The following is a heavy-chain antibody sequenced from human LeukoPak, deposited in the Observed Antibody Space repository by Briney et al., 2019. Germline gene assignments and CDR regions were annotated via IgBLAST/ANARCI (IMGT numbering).Heavy chain of an antibody. J-gene: IGHJ4*02. CDR1: GFSISGYW. Sequence: GGSLRLSCAASGFSISGYWMSWVRQAPGKGLEWVSAISSSGGSTYYADSVKGRFTISRDNSKNTLYLQMNSLRAEDTAVYYCAKDHRPGIAAAGTGGFDYWGQGTLVTVSS. D-gene: IGHD6-13*01. CDR3: AKDHRPGIAAAGTGGFDY. V-gene: IGHV3-23*01. CDR2: ISSSGGST.